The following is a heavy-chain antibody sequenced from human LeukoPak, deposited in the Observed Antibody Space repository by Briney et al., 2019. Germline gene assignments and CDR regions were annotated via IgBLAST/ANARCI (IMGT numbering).Heavy chain of an antibody. V-gene: IGHV4-34*01. CDR2: INHSGST. J-gene: IGHJ4*02. Sequence: PSETLSLTCAVYGGSFSGYYWSWIRQPPGKGLEWIGEINHSGSTNYNPSLKSRVTTSVDTSKNQFSLKLSSVTAADTAVYYCARLGIAARPGFIAAANWGQGTLVTVSS. CDR1: GGSFSGYY. CDR3: ARLGIAARPGFIAAAN. D-gene: IGHD6-6*01.